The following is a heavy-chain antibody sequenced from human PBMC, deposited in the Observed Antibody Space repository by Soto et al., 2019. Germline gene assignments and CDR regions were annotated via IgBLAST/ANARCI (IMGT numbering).Heavy chain of an antibody. CDR1: GGSFSGYY. CDR3: AREYSSSSWRFDP. J-gene: IGHJ5*02. D-gene: IGHD6-6*01. CDR2: INHSGST. Sequence: QVQLQQWGAGLLKPSETLSLTCAVYGGSFSGYYWSWIRQPPGKGLAWIGEINHSGSTNYNPSLKSRVTISVDTSKNQFSLKLSSVTAADTAVYYCAREYSSSSWRFDPWGQGTLVTVSS. V-gene: IGHV4-34*01.